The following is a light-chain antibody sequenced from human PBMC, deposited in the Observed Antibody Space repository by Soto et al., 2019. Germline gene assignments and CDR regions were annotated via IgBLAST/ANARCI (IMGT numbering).Light chain of an antibody. Sequence: EIVMTQSPATLSVSPGERATLSCRASQSVSSNLAWYQQKPGQAPRLLIYGASTRATGIPARFSGSGSRTEFTLTISSLQSEDFAVYYCQQYNNWPQTFGQGTKLEIK. CDR3: QQYNNWPQT. J-gene: IGKJ2*01. V-gene: IGKV3-15*01. CDR1: QSVSSN. CDR2: GAS.